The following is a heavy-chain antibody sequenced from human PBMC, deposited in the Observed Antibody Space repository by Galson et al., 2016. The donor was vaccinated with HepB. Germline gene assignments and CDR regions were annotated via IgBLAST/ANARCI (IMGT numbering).Heavy chain of an antibody. J-gene: IGHJ6*02. CDR1: GFFFSNFV. CDR3: AKRMSYSYYYAMDI. V-gene: IGHV3-23*01. D-gene: IGHD2-15*01. Sequence: FLRLSCAASGFFFSNFVLTWVRQAPGKGLEWVSDISDNTAGTTYADSVKGRFTISRDNSKNTVYLQMNSLRGEDTALYYCAKRMSYSYYYAMDIWGQGTTVTVSS. CDR2: ISDNTAGT.